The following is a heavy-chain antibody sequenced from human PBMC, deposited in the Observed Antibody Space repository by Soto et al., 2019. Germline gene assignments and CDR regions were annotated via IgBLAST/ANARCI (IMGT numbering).Heavy chain of an antibody. CDR1: GFSLSTSGVG. D-gene: IGHD2-15*01. Sequence: QITLKESGPTLVKPTQTLTLTCTFSGFSLSTSGVGVGWIRQPPGKALEWLALVSWDDDKRYSPSLKRTLTIPKDTSKNQVVLTLTNMDPVDTATYYCAHRPSYCSGGSCYSGFDYWGQGTLVTVSS. J-gene: IGHJ4*02. CDR3: AHRPSYCSGGSCYSGFDY. V-gene: IGHV2-5*02. CDR2: VSWDDDK.